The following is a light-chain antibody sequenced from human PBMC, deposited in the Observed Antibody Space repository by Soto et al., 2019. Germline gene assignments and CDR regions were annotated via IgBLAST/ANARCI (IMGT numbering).Light chain of an antibody. CDR2: GAS. CDR1: QSVSSTY. Sequence: EIVLTQSPGTLSLSPGERATLSCRASQSVSSTYLVWYQQKPGQAPRLLIYGASTRATGIPDRFSGSGSWTDFTLTISRLETEDSAVYYCQQFGGSPPITFGRGTRLEIK. CDR3: QQFGGSPPIT. J-gene: IGKJ5*01. V-gene: IGKV3-20*01.